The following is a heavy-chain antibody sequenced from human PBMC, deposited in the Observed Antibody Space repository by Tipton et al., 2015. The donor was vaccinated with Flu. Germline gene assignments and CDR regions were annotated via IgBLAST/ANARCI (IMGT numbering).Heavy chain of an antibody. V-gene: IGHV4-38-2*01. Sequence: TLSLTCSVSGDSIGSPYYWGWIRQPPGKGLEWIGNMHRSGNSYHNPSLKSRVTMSVARSNDQFSLRLTSVTAADTAVYFCARRTFSNYVSEPKNWFDFWGQGTLVTVSS. CDR2: MHRSGNS. D-gene: IGHD4-11*01. CDR1: GDSIGSPYY. J-gene: IGHJ5*01. CDR3: ARRTFSNYVSEPKNWFDF.